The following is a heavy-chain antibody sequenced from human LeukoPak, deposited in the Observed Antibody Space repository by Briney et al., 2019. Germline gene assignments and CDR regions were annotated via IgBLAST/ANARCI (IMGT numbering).Heavy chain of an antibody. CDR3: ARDPDSSYEWGPFDP. J-gene: IGHJ5*02. Sequence: SQTLSLTCVVSGDSVSSKNGAWNWVRQSPSRGLEWLGRTYYRSKWNTDYAVSVKSRITISPDTSKNQFSLHLNSVTPEDTAVYYCARDPDSSYEWGPFDPWGQGTLVTVSS. D-gene: IGHD2-2*01. V-gene: IGHV6-1*01. CDR2: TYYRSKWNT. CDR1: GDSVSSKNGA.